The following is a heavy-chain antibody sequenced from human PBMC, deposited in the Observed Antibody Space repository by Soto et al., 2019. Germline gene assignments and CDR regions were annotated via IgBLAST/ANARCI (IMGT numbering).Heavy chain of an antibody. CDR1: GFTFSDYY. V-gene: IGHV3-11*05. CDR2: ISSSSSYT. J-gene: IGHJ6*02. CDR3: ARDPLDPVYYYYGMDV. D-gene: IGHD6-6*01. Sequence: QVQLVESGGGLVKPGGSLRLSCAASGFTFSDYYMSWIRQAPGKGLEWVSYISSSSSYTNYADSVKGRFTISRDNAKNSLYLQMNSLRAEDTAVYYCARDPLDPVYYYYGMDVWGQGTTVTVSS.